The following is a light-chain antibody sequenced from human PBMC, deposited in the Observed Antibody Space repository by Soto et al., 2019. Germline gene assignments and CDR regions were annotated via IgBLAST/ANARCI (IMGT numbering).Light chain of an antibody. J-gene: IGKJ5*01. Sequence: DIHMTQSPSSLSASVGDRVTITCRASQGIRSSLAWFQQKSETAPKSLIYDASSLHSGVPSRFSAAGSGTEFTLTTNSLQPEDFATYYCHQYQAYPITFGQGTRLEIK. CDR2: DAS. CDR3: HQYQAYPIT. CDR1: QGIRSS. V-gene: IGKV1D-16*01.